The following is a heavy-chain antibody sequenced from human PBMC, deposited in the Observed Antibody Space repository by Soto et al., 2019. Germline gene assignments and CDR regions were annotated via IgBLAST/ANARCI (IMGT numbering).Heavy chain of an antibody. D-gene: IGHD3-22*01. CDR3: ATPQDYDGCLDS. Sequence: SETLSLTCTVSGGSISSSSYYWGWIRQPPGKGLEWIGSLYYSGSTFYNPSLKSRVTISVDTSKNQFSLKLSSVTAADTAVYYCATPQDYDGCLDSWGQGTLVTVSS. CDR1: GGSISSSSYY. J-gene: IGHJ4*02. V-gene: IGHV4-39*01. CDR2: LYYSGST.